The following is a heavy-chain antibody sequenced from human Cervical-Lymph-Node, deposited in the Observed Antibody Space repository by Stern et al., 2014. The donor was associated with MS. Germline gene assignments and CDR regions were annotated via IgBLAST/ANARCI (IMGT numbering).Heavy chain of an antibody. CDR1: GFTFSSFP. CDR2: IKHDGSDQ. V-gene: IGHV3-7*01. CDR3: AKLTLTRSTAY. Sequence: EVQLLESGGGLVQPGGSLRLSCVASGFTFSSFPMTWVRQAPGKGLEWVASIKHDGSDQFYVDSVKGRFTISRDNANNALYLHMNALNAEDTAFYYCAKLTLTRSTAYWGQGILVTVSS. J-gene: IGHJ4*02. D-gene: IGHD3-9*01.